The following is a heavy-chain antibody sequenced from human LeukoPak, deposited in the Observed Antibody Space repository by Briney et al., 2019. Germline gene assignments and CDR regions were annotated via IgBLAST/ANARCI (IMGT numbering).Heavy chain of an antibody. CDR2: IIPILGIT. CDR3: ARVGSMVRGVVRGYWFDP. Sequence: ASVKVSCKASGGTFSSYAISWVRQAPGQGLEWMGRIIPILGITNYAQKFQGRVTITADKSTSTAYMELSSLRSEDTAMYFCARVGSMVRGVVRGYWFDPWGQGTLVTVSS. V-gene: IGHV1-69*04. J-gene: IGHJ5*02. CDR1: GGTFSSYA. D-gene: IGHD3-10*01.